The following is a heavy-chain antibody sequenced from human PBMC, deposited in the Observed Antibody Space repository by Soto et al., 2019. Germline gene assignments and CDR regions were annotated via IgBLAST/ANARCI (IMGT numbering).Heavy chain of an antibody. CDR3: ARDGHHCSGGSCYRTEPEGWFDP. CDR2: IYYSGST. CDR1: GGSISSGGYY. Sequence: PSETLSLTCTVSGGSISSGGYYWSWIRQHPGKGLEGIGYIYYSGSTYYNPSLKSRVTISVDTYMNQFSLKLSSVTAADTAVYYCARDGHHCSGGSCYRTEPEGWFDPWGHGTLVTVSS. J-gene: IGHJ5*02. D-gene: IGHD2-15*01. V-gene: IGHV4-31*03.